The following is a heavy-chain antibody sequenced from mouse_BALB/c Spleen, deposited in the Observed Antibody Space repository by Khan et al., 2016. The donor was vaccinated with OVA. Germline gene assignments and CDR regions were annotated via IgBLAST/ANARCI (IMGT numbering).Heavy chain of an antibody. Sequence: VQLKQSGPGLVKPSQSLSLTCTVTGYSITSDYAWNWIRQFPGNKLEWMGYISYSGNTKYNPSLKSRISITRDTSKNQFFLQLNSVTPEDTATYYCARVYGGDFDYWGQGTTLIVSS. V-gene: IGHV3-2*02. CDR2: ISYSGNT. CDR1: GYSITSDYA. J-gene: IGHJ2*01. D-gene: IGHD2-10*02. CDR3: ARVYGGDFDY.